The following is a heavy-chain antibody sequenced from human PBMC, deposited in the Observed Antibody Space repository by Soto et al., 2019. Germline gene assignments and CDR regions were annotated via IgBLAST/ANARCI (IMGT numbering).Heavy chain of an antibody. D-gene: IGHD3-3*01. Sequence: WGSLRLSCASSGFMFSRYVMSWVRQAPGRGPEWVSAIRTSSGSGSRTYYADSVKGRFTISRDNSKSTLYLQMNSLRADDTAVYYCARVFGSSDRALDGMDVWGQGTTVTVSS. J-gene: IGHJ6*02. V-gene: IGHV3-23*01. CDR2: IRTSSGSGSRT. CDR3: ARVFGSSDRALDGMDV. CDR1: GFMFSRYV.